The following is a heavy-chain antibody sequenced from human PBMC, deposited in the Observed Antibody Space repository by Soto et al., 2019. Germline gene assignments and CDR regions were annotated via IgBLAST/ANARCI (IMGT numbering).Heavy chain of an antibody. D-gene: IGHD1-26*01. V-gene: IGHV3-30*18. CDR2: ISDDGDKR. CDR1: GFTFSNYG. J-gene: IGHJ4*02. Sequence: PGGSLRLSCVGSGFTFSNYGMHWVRQPPGKGLEWVALISDDGDKRYYADSVRGRLIISRDNSKDTLYLQMNSLGPDDTAVYFCAKARVRIVGANSFDYWGKGT. CDR3: AKARVRIVGANSFDY.